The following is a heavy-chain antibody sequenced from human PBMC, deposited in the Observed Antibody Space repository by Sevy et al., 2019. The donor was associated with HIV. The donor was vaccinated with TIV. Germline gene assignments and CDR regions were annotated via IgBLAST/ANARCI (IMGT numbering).Heavy chain of an antibody. V-gene: IGHV3-48*02. CDR1: GFTFSSYS. D-gene: IGHD3-16*01. Sequence: GGSLRLSCAASGFTFSSYSMNWVRQAPGKGLEWVSYISSSSSTIYYADSVKGRFTISRANAKNSLYLQMNSLRDEDTAVYYCAREDKGDVWGSYSDYWGQGTLVTVSS. CDR3: AREDKGDVWGSYSDY. CDR2: ISSSSSTI. J-gene: IGHJ4*02.